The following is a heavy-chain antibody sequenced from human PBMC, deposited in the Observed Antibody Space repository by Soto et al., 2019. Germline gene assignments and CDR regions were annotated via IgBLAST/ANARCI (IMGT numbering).Heavy chain of an antibody. CDR3: ATASIHCSSTSCYDNWFDP. V-gene: IGHV5-51*01. CDR2: IYPGDSDT. J-gene: IGHJ5*02. Sequence: PGESLKISWKGSGYSFTSYWIGWVRQMPGKGLEWMGIIYPGDSDTRYSPSFQGQVTISADKSISTAYLQWSSLKASDTAMYYCATASIHCSSTSCYDNWFDPWGQGTLVTVSS. CDR1: GYSFTSYW. D-gene: IGHD2-2*01.